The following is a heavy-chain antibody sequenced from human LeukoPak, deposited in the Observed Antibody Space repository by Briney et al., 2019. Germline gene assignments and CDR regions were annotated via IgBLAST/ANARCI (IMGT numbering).Heavy chain of an antibody. J-gene: IGHJ4*02. Sequence: ASVKVSCKASGYTFTGYYMHWVRQAPGQGLEWMGWINPNSGGTNYAQKFQGRVTMTRDTSTSTVYMELSSLRSEDTAVYYCASGDIVPAARYRQWGQGTLVTVSS. CDR2: INPNSGGT. D-gene: IGHD2-2*01. CDR1: GYTFTGYY. V-gene: IGHV1-2*02. CDR3: ASGDIVPAARYRQ.